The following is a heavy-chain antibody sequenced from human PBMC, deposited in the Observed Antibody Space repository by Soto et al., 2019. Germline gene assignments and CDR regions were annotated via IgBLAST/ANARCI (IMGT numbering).Heavy chain of an antibody. CDR1: GFTFSYYW. D-gene: IGHD1-26*01. CDR3: ARVQWGACDL. CDR2: IHSDGSST. J-gene: IGHJ3*01. V-gene: IGHV3-74*01. Sequence: DVQLVESGGGSVQPGGSLSLSCAATGFTFSYYWMHWVRQAPGKGLVWVSRIHSDGSSTTDADSVKGRFTISRDNAKNTLYLQMNSLRAEDTAVYYCARVQWGACDLWGQGTMVTVAS.